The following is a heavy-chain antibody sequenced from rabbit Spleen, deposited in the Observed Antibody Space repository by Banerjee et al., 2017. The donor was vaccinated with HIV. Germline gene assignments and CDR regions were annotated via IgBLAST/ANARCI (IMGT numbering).Heavy chain of an antibody. J-gene: IGHJ4*01. Sequence: QQLVESGGGLVKPGASLTLTCKASGFDFSRGYDMCWVRQAPGKGLEWIGCIYTGNVKTYYASWAKGRFTISRTSSTTVTLRMTSLTAADRAAYFCARDLVGVIGWNFYLWGPGTLVTVS. CDR2: IYTGNVKT. V-gene: IGHV1S40*01. CDR1: GFDFSRGYD. CDR3: ARDLVGVIGWNFYL. D-gene: IGHD1-1*01.